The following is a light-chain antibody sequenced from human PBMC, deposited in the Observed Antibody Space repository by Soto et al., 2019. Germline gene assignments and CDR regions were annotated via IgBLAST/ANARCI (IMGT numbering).Light chain of an antibody. CDR2: SAS. Sequence: EIVMTQSPATLSVSPGERATLSCRASQSIGINLALYQQKPGQPPMLLIYSASTRATGIPARYSGGGSGTEFTHTISSLQPDDFAVYYCQQYDDWPPWTFGQGTKVEIK. V-gene: IGKV3-15*01. CDR3: QQYDDWPPWT. CDR1: QSIGIN. J-gene: IGKJ1*01.